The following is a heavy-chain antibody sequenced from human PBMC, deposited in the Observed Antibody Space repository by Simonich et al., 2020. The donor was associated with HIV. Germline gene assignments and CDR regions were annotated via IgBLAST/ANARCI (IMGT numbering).Heavy chain of an antibody. J-gene: IGHJ3*02. D-gene: IGHD2-15*01. CDR1: GFTFSSYA. CDR2: ISYDGSNK. Sequence: QVQLVESGGGVVQPGRSLRLSCAASGFTFSSYAMHWVRQAPGKGLEWVAVISYDGSNKYYADSVKGRFTIPRDNSKNTLYLQMNSLRAEDTAVYYCAKDQWVGNDAFDIWGQGTVVTVSS. CDR3: AKDQWVGNDAFDI. V-gene: IGHV3-30*07.